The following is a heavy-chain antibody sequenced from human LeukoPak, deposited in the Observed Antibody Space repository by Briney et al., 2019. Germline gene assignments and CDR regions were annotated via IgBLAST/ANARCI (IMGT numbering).Heavy chain of an antibody. CDR3: ARGSCSGGSCYFDY. J-gene: IGHJ4*02. V-gene: IGHV3-21*01. D-gene: IGHD2-15*01. Sequence: GGSLRLSCAASGFTFSDYSMNWVRQAPGRGLEWVSFISSVSGYIYYADSVKDRFTISRDNARNSLYLQMNSLRAEDTAVYYCARGSCSGGSCYFDYWGQGTLVTVSS. CDR1: GFTFSDYS. CDR2: ISSVSGYI.